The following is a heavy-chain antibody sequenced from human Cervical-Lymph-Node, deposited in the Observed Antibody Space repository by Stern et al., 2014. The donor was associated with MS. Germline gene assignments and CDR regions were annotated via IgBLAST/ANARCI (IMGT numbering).Heavy chain of an antibody. CDR3: ARGRLGFCSGGSCYPYYFDY. Sequence: QVQLVESGPGLVKPSETLSLTCTVSGGSISSYYWSWIRQPPGKGLEWIGYIYNTENTNSNPSLKSRVTISVDTSQNPLSLKLRPVTAADTAVFYCARGRLGFCSGGSCYPYYFDYWGQGTLVTVSS. CDR2: IYNTENT. J-gene: IGHJ4*02. CDR1: GGSISSYY. D-gene: IGHD2-15*01. V-gene: IGHV4-59*08.